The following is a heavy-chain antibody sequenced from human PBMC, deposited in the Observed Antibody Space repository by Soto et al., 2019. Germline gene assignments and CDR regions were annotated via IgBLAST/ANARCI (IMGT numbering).Heavy chain of an antibody. D-gene: IGHD3-22*01. CDR3: AKDSNKYSSSLRGRYFDY. CDR2: ISGGGSTE. V-gene: IGHV3-23*01. CDR1: GFTFTSYV. Sequence: EVQLLESGGGLVQRGGSQRLSCAASGFTFTSYVMSWVRQAPGKGLEWVAGISGGGSTEFYADSVKGRFTISRDNAKNTVVLQMDILRAEDTAIYYCAKDSNKYSSSLRGRYFDYWGQGTLVTVSS. J-gene: IGHJ4*02.